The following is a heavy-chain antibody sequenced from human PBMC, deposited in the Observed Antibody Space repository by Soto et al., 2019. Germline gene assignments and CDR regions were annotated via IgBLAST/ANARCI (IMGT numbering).Heavy chain of an antibody. J-gene: IGHJ6*03. CDR1: GFTLSGYA. CDR2: ISSNGVGT. Sequence: EVQLAESGGGLAQPGGSLRLSCAASGFTLSGYAMDWVRQAPGKGLEYVSGISSNGVGTYYANSVQGRFTISRDNSKNTVFLPMGSLRPEDMAGYYGARRARQDFYYLDVWGRGTTVTVSS. V-gene: IGHV3-64*01. D-gene: IGHD6-6*01. CDR3: ARRARQDFYYLDV.